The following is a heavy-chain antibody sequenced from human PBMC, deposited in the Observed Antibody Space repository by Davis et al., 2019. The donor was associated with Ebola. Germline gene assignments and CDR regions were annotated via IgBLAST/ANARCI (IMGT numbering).Heavy chain of an antibody. CDR2: IYYSGST. J-gene: IGHJ4*02. V-gene: IGHV4-61*01. CDR1: GGSVSSGYYY. CDR3: SRGLPDY. Sequence: MPSETLSLTCTVSGGSVSSGYYYWSWVRQPPGKGLEWIGYIYYSGSTKNNPSLKSRVTISVDTSKNQFSLKLNSVTAADTAVYYCSRGLPDYWGQGTLVTVSS.